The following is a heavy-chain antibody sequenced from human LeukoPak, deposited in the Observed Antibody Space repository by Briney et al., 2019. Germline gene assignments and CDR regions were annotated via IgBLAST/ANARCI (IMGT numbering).Heavy chain of an antibody. J-gene: IGHJ6*02. CDR1: GFTFSSYG. CDR2: IWYDGSNI. D-gene: IGHD6-19*01. V-gene: IGHV3-33*01. Sequence: GGSLRLSCAVSGFTFSSYGMHWARQAPGEGLEWVAVIWYDGSNIYYADSVKGRFTISRDNSKNTLYLQMNSLRAEDTAVYYCAREMSSGWYNYYYGMDVWGQGTTVTVSS. CDR3: AREMSSGWYNYYYGMDV.